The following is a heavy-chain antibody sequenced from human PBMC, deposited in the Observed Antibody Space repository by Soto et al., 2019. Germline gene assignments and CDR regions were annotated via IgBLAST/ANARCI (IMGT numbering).Heavy chain of an antibody. J-gene: IGHJ6*02. CDR2: IIPIFGTA. D-gene: IGHD2-2*01. V-gene: IGHV1-69*01. Sequence: QVQLVQSGAEAKKPGSSVKVSCKASGGTFSSYAISWVRQAPGQGLEWMGGIIPIFGTANYAQKFQGRVTITADESTSTAYMELSSLRSEDTAVYYCARSLSIVVVPAATAYYYYGMDVWGQGTTVTVSS. CDR1: GGTFSSYA. CDR3: ARSLSIVVVPAATAYYYYGMDV.